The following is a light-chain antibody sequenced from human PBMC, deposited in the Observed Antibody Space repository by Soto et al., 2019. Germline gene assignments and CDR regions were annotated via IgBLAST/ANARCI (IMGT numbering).Light chain of an antibody. J-gene: IGLJ2*01. CDR3: SSYTSSSTLVV. CDR2: DVS. V-gene: IGLV2-14*01. Sequence: QSALAQPASVSGSPGQSITISCTGTSSDVGGYNYVSWYQQHPGKAPKLMIYDVSNRPSGVSNRFSGSKSGNTASLTISGLQAEDEADYYCSSYTSSSTLVVFGGVTKLPVL. CDR1: SSDVGGYNY.